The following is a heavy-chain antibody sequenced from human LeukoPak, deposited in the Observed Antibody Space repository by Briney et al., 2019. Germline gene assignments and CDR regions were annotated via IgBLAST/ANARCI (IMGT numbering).Heavy chain of an antibody. CDR2: IYYSGST. Sequence: PSETLSLTCTVSGGSISSYYWSWIRQPPGKGLEWIGYIYYSGSTYYNPSLKSRVTISVDTSKNQFSLKLSSVTAADTAVYYCARLEAYSSSSGGWFDPWGQGTLVSVSS. J-gene: IGHJ5*02. V-gene: IGHV4-59*08. D-gene: IGHD6-6*01. CDR3: ARLEAYSSSSGGWFDP. CDR1: GGSISSYY.